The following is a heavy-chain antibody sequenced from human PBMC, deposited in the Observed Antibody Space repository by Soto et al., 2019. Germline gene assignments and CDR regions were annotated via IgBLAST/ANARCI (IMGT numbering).Heavy chain of an antibody. D-gene: IGHD3-3*01. CDR1: GFTFSSYA. CDR3: AKDVGLLRFLEWLAFDY. J-gene: IGHJ4*02. V-gene: IGHV3-23*01. CDR2: ISGSGGST. Sequence: GGSLRLSCAASGFTFSSYAMSWVRQAPGKGLEWVSAISGSGGSTYYADSVKGRFTISRDNSKNTLYLQMNSLRAEDTAVYYCAKDVGLLRFLEWLAFDYWGQGTLVTVSS.